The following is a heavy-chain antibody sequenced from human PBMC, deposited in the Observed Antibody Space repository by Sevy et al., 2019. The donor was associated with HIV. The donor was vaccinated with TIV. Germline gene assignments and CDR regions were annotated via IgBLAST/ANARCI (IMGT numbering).Heavy chain of an antibody. CDR1: GYTFTSYG. CDR3: ARSFRLTGTTPCDY. D-gene: IGHD1-20*01. V-gene: IGHV1-18*01. J-gene: IGHJ4*02. CDR2: ISAYNGNT. Sequence: ASVKVSYKASGYTFTSYGISWVRQAPGQGLEWMGWISAYNGNTNYAQKLQGRVTMTTDTSTSTAYMELRSLRSDDTAVYYCARSFRLTGTTPCDYWGQGTLVTVSS.